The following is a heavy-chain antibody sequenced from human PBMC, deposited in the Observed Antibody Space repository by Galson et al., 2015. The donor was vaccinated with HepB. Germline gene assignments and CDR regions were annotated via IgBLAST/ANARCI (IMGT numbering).Heavy chain of an antibody. CDR3: ARGGDAYKVGNY. CDR1: GGSFSAYY. V-gene: IGHV4-34*01. Sequence: ETLSLTCDVYGGSFSAYYWSWIRQPPGKGLEWIGELHPSGSVYYNPSLAGRVTISGDTSKRQFSLNLISVTAPDTALYYCARGGDAYKVGNYWGQGTLVTVS. J-gene: IGHJ4*02. CDR2: LHPSGSV. D-gene: IGHD5-24*01.